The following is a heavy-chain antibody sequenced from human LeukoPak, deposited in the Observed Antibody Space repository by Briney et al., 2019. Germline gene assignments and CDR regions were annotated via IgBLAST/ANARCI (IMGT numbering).Heavy chain of an antibody. D-gene: IGHD3-9*01. J-gene: IGHJ6*02. Sequence: SETLSLTCAVYGGSFSGYYWSWIRQPPGKGLEWIGEINHSGSTNYNPSLKSRVTISVDTSRNQFSLKLSSVTAADTAVYYCARVSPRRPLLRYFDWLPSSGMDVRGQGTTVTVSS. V-gene: IGHV4-34*01. CDR2: INHSGST. CDR3: ARVSPRRPLLRYFDWLPSSGMDV. CDR1: GGSFSGYY.